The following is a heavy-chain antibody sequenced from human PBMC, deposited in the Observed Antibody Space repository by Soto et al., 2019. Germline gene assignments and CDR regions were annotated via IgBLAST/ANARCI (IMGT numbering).Heavy chain of an antibody. CDR2: IYHSGSA. J-gene: IGHJ6*02. D-gene: IGHD3-3*01. V-gene: IGHV4-30-4*01. Sequence: QVQLQESGPGLVKPSQTLSLTCTVSLGSITSGGYYWSWIRQPPGEGLEWIGYIYHSGSAYYNPSLKSRFTISVDTSKNQFSLRLSSVTAADTAVHYCARYYDSWDAMDVWGQGTTVTVSS. CDR3: ARYYDSWDAMDV. CDR1: LGSITSGGYY.